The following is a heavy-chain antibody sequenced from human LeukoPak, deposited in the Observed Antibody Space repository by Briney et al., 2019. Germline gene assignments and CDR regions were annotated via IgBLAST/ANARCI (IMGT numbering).Heavy chain of an antibody. CDR1: GGSISSSSYY. V-gene: IGHV4-39*01. D-gene: IGHD6-6*01. J-gene: IGHJ4*02. CDR2: IYYSGST. Sequence: PSETLSLTCTVSGGSISSSSYYWGWIRQPPGKGLEWIGSIYYSGSTYYNPSLKSRVTISVDTSKNQFSLKLSSVTGADTAVYYCARGGIAARLPDYWGQGTLVTVSS. CDR3: ARGGIAARLPDY.